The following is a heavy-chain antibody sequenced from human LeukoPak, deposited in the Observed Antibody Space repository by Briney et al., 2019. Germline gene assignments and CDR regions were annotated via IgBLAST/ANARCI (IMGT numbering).Heavy chain of an antibody. Sequence: GGSLRLSCEASGFTFSSYAMSWVRQAPGKGLEWVSVISGSGGRTYYADSVKGRFTISRDNSKNTLYLQMNSLRAEDTAVYYCARSRFSRFDPWGQGTLVTISS. CDR3: ARSRFSRFDP. J-gene: IGHJ5*02. CDR2: ISGSGGRT. V-gene: IGHV3-23*01. CDR1: GFTFSSYA. D-gene: IGHD3-16*01.